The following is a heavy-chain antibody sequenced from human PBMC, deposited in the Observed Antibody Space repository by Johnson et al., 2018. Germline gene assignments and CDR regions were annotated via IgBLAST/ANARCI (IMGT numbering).Heavy chain of an antibody. CDR2: IYYSGST. J-gene: IGHJ6*02. CDR3: ARLVKAYYYGMDV. V-gene: IGHV4-59*01. Sequence: QVQLQESGPGLVKPSETLSLTCTVSGGSISSYYWSWIRQPPGKGLEWIGYIYYSGSTNYNPSLRSRLTISVDTSKNQFSLNLSSVTAAEQAVYYCARLVKAYYYGMDVWGQGTTVTVSS. CDR1: GGSISSYY. D-gene: IGHD2-2*01.